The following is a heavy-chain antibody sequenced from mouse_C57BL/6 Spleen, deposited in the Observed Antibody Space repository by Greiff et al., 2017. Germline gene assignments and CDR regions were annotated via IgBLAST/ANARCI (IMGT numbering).Heavy chain of an antibody. CDR3: ARGHYFDY. CDR2: ISYDGSN. Sequence: EVKLMESGPGLVKPSQSLSLTCSVTGYSITSGYYWNWLRQFPGNKLEWMGYISYDGSNNYNPALKNRISITRDTSKNQFFLKLNSVTTEDTATYYGARGHYFDYWGQGTTLTVSS. J-gene: IGHJ2*01. V-gene: IGHV3-6*01. CDR1: GYSITSGYY.